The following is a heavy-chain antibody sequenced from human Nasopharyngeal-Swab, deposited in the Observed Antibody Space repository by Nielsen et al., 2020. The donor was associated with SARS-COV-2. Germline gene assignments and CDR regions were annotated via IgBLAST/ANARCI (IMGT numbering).Heavy chain of an antibody. CDR3: ARAGLPDTYYYYYGMDV. J-gene: IGHJ6*02. Sequence: GGSRRLSCKGSGYSFTSYWISWVRQMPGKGLEWMGRIDPSDSYTNYSPSFQGHVTISADKSISTAYLQWSSLKASDTAMYYCARAGLPDTYYYYYGMDVWGQGTTVTVSS. CDR2: IDPSDSYT. D-gene: IGHD3/OR15-3a*01. CDR1: GYSFTSYW. V-gene: IGHV5-10-1*01.